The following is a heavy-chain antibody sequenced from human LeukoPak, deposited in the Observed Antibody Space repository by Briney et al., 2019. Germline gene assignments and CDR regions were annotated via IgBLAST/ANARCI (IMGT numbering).Heavy chain of an antibody. V-gene: IGHV3-49*03. CDR2: IRSKGYGGTA. CDR3: TREIRYFDWFQADY. D-gene: IGHD3-9*01. J-gene: IGHJ4*02. CDR1: GFTFGDYS. Sequence: PGRSLRLSCTTSGFTFGDYSMSWFRHAPGKGLEWVGFIRSKGYGGTAEYAASVKGRFTISRDDSNSIAYLQMDSLKTEDTAVYYCTREIRYFDWFQADYWGQGTLVTVSS.